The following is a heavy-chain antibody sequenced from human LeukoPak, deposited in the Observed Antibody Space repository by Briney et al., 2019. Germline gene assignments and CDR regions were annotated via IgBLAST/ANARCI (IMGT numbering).Heavy chain of an antibody. V-gene: IGHV3-43D*03. D-gene: IGHD3-10*01. CDR3: AKEEHYGSGGIDY. CDR1: GFTFDDYA. Sequence: PGGSLRLSCAASGFTFDDYAMHWVRQAPGKGLEWVSLISWDGGSTYYADSVKGRFTISRDNSKHSLYLQMNSLRAEDTALYYCAKEEHYGSGGIDYWGQGTLVTVSS. J-gene: IGHJ4*02. CDR2: ISWDGGST.